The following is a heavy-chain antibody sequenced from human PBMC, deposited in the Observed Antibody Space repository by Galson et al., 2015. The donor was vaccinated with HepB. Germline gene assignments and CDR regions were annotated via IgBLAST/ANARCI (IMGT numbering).Heavy chain of an antibody. V-gene: IGHV3-66*01. CDR2: IYTGGNT. D-gene: IGHD3-10*01. CDR1: GFTVSSKY. Sequence: SLRLSCAASGFTVSSKYMSWVRQAPGKGLEWVSVIYTGGNTYYADSVKGRFTISRDNSKNTLYLQMNGLRAEDTAVYYCAKDQGPLLLWFGSMDVWGQGTTVTVSS. CDR3: AKDQGPLLLWFGSMDV. J-gene: IGHJ6*02.